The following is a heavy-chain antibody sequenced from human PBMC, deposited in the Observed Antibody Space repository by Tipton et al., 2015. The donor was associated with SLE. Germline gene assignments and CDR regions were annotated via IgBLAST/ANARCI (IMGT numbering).Heavy chain of an antibody. CDR3: ARQDMWGYYFDY. D-gene: IGHD2-15*01. V-gene: IGHV4-34*01. CDR2: INHSGST. Sequence: LRLSCAASGFTFSSYEMNWVRQPPGKGLEWIGEINHSGSTNYNPSLKSRVTISVDTSKNQFSLKLSSVTAADTAVYYCARQDMWGYYFDYWGQGTLVTVSS. CDR1: GFTFSSYE. J-gene: IGHJ4*02.